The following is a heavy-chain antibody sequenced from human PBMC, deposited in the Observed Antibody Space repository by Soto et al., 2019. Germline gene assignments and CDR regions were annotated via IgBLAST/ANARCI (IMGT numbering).Heavy chain of an antibody. Sequence: QVQLQESGPGLVKPSETLSLTCTVSGGSISSYYWCWTRQPAGKGLEWIGRFYPSGKTNYNPSLQSRLTMKADTSRNQFSLNLTSVTAADTAVYYCARCGLDYGMDVWGQGTTVTVSS. CDR3: ARCGLDYGMDV. CDR1: GGSISSYY. J-gene: IGHJ6*02. D-gene: IGHD3-16*01. V-gene: IGHV4-4*07. CDR2: FYPSGKT.